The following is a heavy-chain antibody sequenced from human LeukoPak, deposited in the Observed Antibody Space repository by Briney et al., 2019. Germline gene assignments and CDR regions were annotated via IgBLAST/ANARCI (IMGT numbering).Heavy chain of an antibody. V-gene: IGHV7-4-1*02. Sequence: ASVKVSCKASGGTFSSYAISWVRQAPGQGLEWMGWINTNTGNPTYAQGFTGRFVFSLDTSVSTAYLQISSLKAEDTAVYYCARDRFLSTGEFDYWGQGTLVTVSS. CDR2: INTNTGNP. J-gene: IGHJ4*02. D-gene: IGHD5/OR15-5a*01. CDR3: ARDRFLSTGEFDY. CDR1: GGTFSSYA.